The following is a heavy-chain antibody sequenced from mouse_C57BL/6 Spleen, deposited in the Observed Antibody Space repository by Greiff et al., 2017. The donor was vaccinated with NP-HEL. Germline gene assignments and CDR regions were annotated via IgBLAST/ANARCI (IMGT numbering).Heavy chain of an antibody. J-gene: IGHJ4*01. D-gene: IGHD2-14*01. V-gene: IGHV5-17*01. CDR2: ISSGCSPI. CDR1: GFTFSDYG. CDR3: ARSRYPYYYAMDY. Sequence: EVKLMESGGGLVKPGGSLKLSCAASGFTFSDYGMHWVRQAPEKGLEWVAYISSGCSPIYYADTVKGRFTISRDNTKNTQFLQMNILRSENTAMYYCARSRYPYYYAMDYWGQGTSVTVSS.